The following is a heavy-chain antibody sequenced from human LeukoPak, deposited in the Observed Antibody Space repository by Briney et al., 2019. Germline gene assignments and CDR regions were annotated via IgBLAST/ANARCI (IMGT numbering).Heavy chain of an antibody. V-gene: IGHV3-23*01. D-gene: IGHD5-24*01. Sequence: GGSLRLSCAASGFTFSDYSMSWVRQAPGKGLEWVSSISVSGETTPYVDSVKGRFTISRDNSKNTLYLQMNSLSAEDTAIYYCAGRRDAFNLGGIDHWGQGTQVIVSS. CDR1: GFTFSDYS. CDR3: AGRRDAFNLGGIDH. CDR2: ISVSGETT. J-gene: IGHJ4*02.